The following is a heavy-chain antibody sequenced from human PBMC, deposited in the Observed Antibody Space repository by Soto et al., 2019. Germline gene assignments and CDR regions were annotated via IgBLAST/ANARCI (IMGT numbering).Heavy chain of an antibody. CDR1: GFSLSNARMG. V-gene: IGHV2-26*01. J-gene: IGHJ4*02. CDR2: IFSNDEK. Sequence: QVTLKESGPVLVEPTETLTLTCTVSGFSLSNARMGVSWIRQPPGKALEWLAHIFSNDEKSYSTSLKSRLTISKDTSKSQVVLTMTNMDPVDTATYYCARIRNSGYDWGGLYYFDYWGQGTLVTVSS. CDR3: ARIRNSGYDWGGLYYFDY. D-gene: IGHD5-12*01.